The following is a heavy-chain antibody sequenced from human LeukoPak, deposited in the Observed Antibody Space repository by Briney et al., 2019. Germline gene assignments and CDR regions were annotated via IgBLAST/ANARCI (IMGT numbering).Heavy chain of an antibody. CDR2: ISSSGKTV. CDR3: ARDWYNNNWYNSFDT. J-gene: IGHJ3*02. D-gene: IGHD6-13*01. Sequence: GGSLRLSCAASGFTFRTYEMIWVRQAPGKGLEWVSYISSSGKTVYYADSVKGRFTISRDNAKNSVYLQMNSLRAEDTAVYYCARDWYNNNWYNSFDTWGQGTMVTVSS. V-gene: IGHV3-48*03. CDR1: GFTFRTYE.